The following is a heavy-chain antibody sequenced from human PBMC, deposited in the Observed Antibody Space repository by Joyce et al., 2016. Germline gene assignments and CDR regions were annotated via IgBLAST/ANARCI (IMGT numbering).Heavy chain of an antibody. Sequence: QVQLVQSGAEVKKPGASVMVSCKDSGYTFTSYGISWVRQAPGQGLEWMGWISVYNGETDSAQKFQGRVTLTSDTSTSTAYMEVRSLRSDDTAVYYCARGMFDMDAWGQGTTVTVSS. CDR3: ARGMFDMDA. D-gene: IGHD3-10*02. V-gene: IGHV1-18*04. CDR2: ISVYNGET. CDR1: GYTFTSYG. J-gene: IGHJ6*02.